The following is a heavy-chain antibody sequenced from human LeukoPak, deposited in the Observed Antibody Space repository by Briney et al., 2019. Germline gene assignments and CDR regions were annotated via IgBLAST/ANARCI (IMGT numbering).Heavy chain of an antibody. D-gene: IGHD5-18*01. V-gene: IGHV4-39*07. CDR1: GGSISSSSYY. Sequence: SETLSLTCTVSGGSISSSSYYWGWIRQPPGKGLEWIGSIYYSGSTYYNPSLKSRVTISVDTSKNQFSLKLSSVTAADTAVYYCARGSRGRLPYYFDYWGQGTLVTVSS. CDR3: ARGSRGRLPYYFDY. J-gene: IGHJ4*02. CDR2: IYYSGST.